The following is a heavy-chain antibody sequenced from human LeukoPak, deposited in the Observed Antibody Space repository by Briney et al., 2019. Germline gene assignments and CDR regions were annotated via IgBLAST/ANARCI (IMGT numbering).Heavy chain of an antibody. CDR2: IYTSGST. V-gene: IGHV4-4*07. CDR3: ARDYRVSLSDTSPDDAFDV. Sequence: SETLSLTCTVSGGSISSYYWSWIRQPAGKGLEWIGRIYTSGSTNYNPSLKSRVTMSVDTSKNLFSLRLTSVTAADTAVYYCARDYRVSLSDTSPDDAFDVWGQGTVFTVSS. J-gene: IGHJ3*01. D-gene: IGHD3-16*02. CDR1: GGSISSYY.